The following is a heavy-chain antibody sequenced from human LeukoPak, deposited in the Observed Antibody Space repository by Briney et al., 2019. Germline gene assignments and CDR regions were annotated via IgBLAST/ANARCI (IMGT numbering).Heavy chain of an antibody. Sequence: GRSLRLSCAASGFTFSSYGMHWVRQAPGKGLEWVAVISYDGSNKYYADSVKGRFTISRDNSKNTLYLQMNSLRAEDTAVYYCVNYYDSSGYPTGPMDVWGQGTTVTVSS. CDR2: ISYDGSNK. D-gene: IGHD3-22*01. CDR1: GFTFSSYG. J-gene: IGHJ6*02. CDR3: VNYYDSSGYPTGPMDV. V-gene: IGHV3-30*03.